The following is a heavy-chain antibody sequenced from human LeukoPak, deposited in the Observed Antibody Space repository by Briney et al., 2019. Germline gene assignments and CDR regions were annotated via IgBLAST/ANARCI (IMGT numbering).Heavy chain of an antibody. CDR3: AKDYRSGAFDY. V-gene: IGHV3-33*06. D-gene: IGHD3-10*01. CDR2: IWSDGSNQ. CDR1: GFTFSSYG. Sequence: GGSLRLSCAASGFTFSSYGMHWVRQAPGKGLEWVAIIWSDGSNQYYADSVKGRFTISKDTFKNTVYLQMNSLGAEDTAVYCCAKDYRSGAFDYWGQGTLVTVSS. J-gene: IGHJ4*02.